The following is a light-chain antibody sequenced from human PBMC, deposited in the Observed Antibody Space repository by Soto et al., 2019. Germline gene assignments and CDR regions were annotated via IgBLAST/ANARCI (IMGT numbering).Light chain of an antibody. CDR3: CSYAGSSTLV. V-gene: IGLV2-23*01. CDR1: SSDVGSYNL. Sequence: QSALTQPASVSGSPGQSITISCTGTSSDVGSYNLVSWYQQHPGKAPKLLIYEGAKRPSGVSNRFSGSKSGSTASLTISGLQAEDEADYYCCSYAGSSTLVFGTGTKLTVL. J-gene: IGLJ1*01. CDR2: EGA.